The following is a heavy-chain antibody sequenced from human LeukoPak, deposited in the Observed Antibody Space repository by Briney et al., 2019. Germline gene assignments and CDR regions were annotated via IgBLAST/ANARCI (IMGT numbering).Heavy chain of an antibody. J-gene: IGHJ4*02. D-gene: IGHD2/OR15-2a*01. Sequence: GGSLRLSCAASGFTFSSYGMHWVRQAPGKGLEWVAVIWYDGSNKNYADSVKGRFTISRDNSKNTLYLQMNSLRVEDTAVYYCAKGRDFLDYWGQGTLVTVSS. CDR1: GFTFSSYG. CDR3: AKGRDFLDY. CDR2: IWYDGSNK. V-gene: IGHV3-33*06.